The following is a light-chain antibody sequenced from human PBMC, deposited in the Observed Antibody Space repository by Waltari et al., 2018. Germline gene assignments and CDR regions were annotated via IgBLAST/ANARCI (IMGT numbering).Light chain of an antibody. CDR2: EVS. CDR3: MQGIHLPYT. J-gene: IGKJ2*01. CDR1: QTLLYSDGKTY. V-gene: IGKV2-29*03. Sequence: DVVMTQTPLSLSVTPGQPASIACRSSQTLLYSDGKTYVYWFLQKPGQSPQLLIYEVSSRFSGVSDRFSGSGSVTDFTLKISRVEAEDVGIYYCMQGIHLPYTFGQGTKLEIK.